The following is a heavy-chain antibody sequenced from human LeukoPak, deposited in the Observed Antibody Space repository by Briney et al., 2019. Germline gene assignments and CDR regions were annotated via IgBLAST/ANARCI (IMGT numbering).Heavy chain of an antibody. V-gene: IGHV3-23*01. Sequence: PGGSLRLSCAASGFTFSSYAMSWVRQAPGKGLEWVSAISGSGGSTYYADSVKGRFTISRDNSKNTLYLQMNSLRAEDTAVYYCAKIPYYDSSGYRLGWDVWGQGTTVTVSS. J-gene: IGHJ6*02. CDR1: GFTFSSYA. CDR2: ISGSGGST. CDR3: AKIPYYDSSGYRLGWDV. D-gene: IGHD3-22*01.